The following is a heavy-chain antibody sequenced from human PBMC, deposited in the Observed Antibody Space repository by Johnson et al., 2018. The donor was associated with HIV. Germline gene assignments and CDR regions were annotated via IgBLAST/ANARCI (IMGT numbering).Heavy chain of an antibody. CDR2: ISYDGSNK. V-gene: IGHV3-30*04. D-gene: IGHD1-26*01. CDR3: AKGRWEATTYDDAFDI. CDR1: GFTFSSYA. J-gene: IGHJ3*02. Sequence: QVQLVESGGGVVQPGGSLRLSCAASGFTFSSYAMHWVRQAPGKGLEWVAVISYDGSNKYYADSVKGRFTISRDNSKNTLYLQMNSLRAEDTAVYYCAKGRWEATTYDDAFDIWGQGTMVTVSS.